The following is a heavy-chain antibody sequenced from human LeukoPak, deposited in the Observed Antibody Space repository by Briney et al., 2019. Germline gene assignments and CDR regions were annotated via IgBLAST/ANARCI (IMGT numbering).Heavy chain of an antibody. CDR3: ARAVRRSWNYRVFDY. D-gene: IGHD1-7*01. Sequence: PSETLSLTRAVYGGSFSGYYWSWIRQPPGKGLEWIGEINHSGSTNYNPSLKSRVTISVDTSKNQFSLKLSSVTAADTAVYYCARAVRRSWNYRVFDYWGQGTLVTVSS. J-gene: IGHJ4*02. CDR1: GGSFSGYY. V-gene: IGHV4-34*01. CDR2: INHSGST.